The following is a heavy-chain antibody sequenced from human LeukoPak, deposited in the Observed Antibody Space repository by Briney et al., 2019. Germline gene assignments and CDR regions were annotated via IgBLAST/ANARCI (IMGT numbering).Heavy chain of an antibody. CDR3: AGRIFDI. CDR2: IKEDGSEK. Sequence: GGSLRLSCAASGVTFSNYWMAWVRQAPGKGVEGGANIKEDGSEKYYMDSVEGRFTISRDNAKSALYLQMNSLRAEDTAVYYCAGRIFDIWGQGTMVTVSS. V-gene: IGHV3-7*01. J-gene: IGHJ3*02. CDR1: GVTFSNYW.